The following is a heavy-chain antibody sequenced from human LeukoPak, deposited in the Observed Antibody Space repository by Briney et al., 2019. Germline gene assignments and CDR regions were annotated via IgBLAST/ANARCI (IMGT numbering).Heavy chain of an antibody. CDR1: GGSFSGYY. CDR3: ARQGSIAVAGSIDY. Sequence: PSETLSLTCAVYGGSFSGYYWSWIRQPPGKGLEWIGEINHSGSTNYNPSLKSRVTISVDTSKNQFSLKLSSVTAADTAVYYCARQGSIAVAGSIDYWGQGTLVTVSS. D-gene: IGHD6-19*01. J-gene: IGHJ4*02. V-gene: IGHV4-34*01. CDR2: INHSGST.